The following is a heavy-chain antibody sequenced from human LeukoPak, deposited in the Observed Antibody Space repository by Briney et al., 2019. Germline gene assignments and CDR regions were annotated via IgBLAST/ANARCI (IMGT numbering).Heavy chain of an antibody. J-gene: IGHJ5*02. V-gene: IGHV3-66*01. CDR3: ARELDYYGSGRNHFFDP. Sequence: GGSLRLSCAASGFTVSRNYMSWVRQAPGKGLEWVSVIYSGGRTYYADSVKGRFTISRDNSKNSLYLQMNSLRAEDTAVYYCARELDYYGSGRNHFFDPWGQGTLVTVPS. CDR1: GFTVSRNY. CDR2: IYSGGRT. D-gene: IGHD3-10*01.